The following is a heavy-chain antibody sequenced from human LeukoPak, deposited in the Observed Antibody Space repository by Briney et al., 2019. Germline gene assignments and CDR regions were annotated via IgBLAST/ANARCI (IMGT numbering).Heavy chain of an antibody. CDR1: GFTFSSCW. CDR2: IKQDGSEK. V-gene: IGHV3-7*01. J-gene: IGHJ4*02. D-gene: IGHD1-26*01. Sequence: GGSLRLSCAASGFTFSSCWMSWVRQAPGKGLEWGANIKQDGSEKYYVDSVKGRFTISRDNAKNSLYLQMNSLRAEDTAVYYCARDGSGSSPAFDYWGQGTLVTVSS. CDR3: ARDGSGSSPAFDY.